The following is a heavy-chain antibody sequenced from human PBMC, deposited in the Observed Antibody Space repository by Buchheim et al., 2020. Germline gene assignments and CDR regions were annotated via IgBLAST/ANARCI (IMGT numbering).Heavy chain of an antibody. Sequence: QVQLQQWGAGLLKPSETLSLTCAVYGGSFSGYYWSWIRQPPGKGLEWIGEINHSGSTNYNPSLKSRVTISVDPSKNQFSLKLSSVTAADTAVYYCVGIVVVITTSGDYYYGMDVWGQGTT. CDR3: VGIVVVITTSGDYYYGMDV. J-gene: IGHJ6*02. CDR2: INHSGST. D-gene: IGHD3-22*01. CDR1: GGSFSGYY. V-gene: IGHV4-34*01.